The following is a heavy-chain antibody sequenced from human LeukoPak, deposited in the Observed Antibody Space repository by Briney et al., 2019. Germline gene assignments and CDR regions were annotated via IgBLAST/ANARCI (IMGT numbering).Heavy chain of an antibody. D-gene: IGHD3-22*01. CDR1: GYTFTGYY. CDR3: ARESDVGMIVAAYYFDY. V-gene: IGHV1-2*02. Sequence: ASVKVSCKASGYTFTGYYMHWVRQAPGQGLEWMGWINPNSGGTNYAQKFQGRVTMTRDTSISTAYMELSRLRSDDTAVYYCARESDVGMIVAAYYFDYWGQGTLVTVSS. J-gene: IGHJ4*02. CDR2: INPNSGGT.